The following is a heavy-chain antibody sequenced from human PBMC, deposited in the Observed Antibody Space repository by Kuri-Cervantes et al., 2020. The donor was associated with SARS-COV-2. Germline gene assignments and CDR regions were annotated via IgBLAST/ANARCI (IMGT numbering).Heavy chain of an antibody. CDR1: GYTLTELS. CDR2: FDPEDGET. J-gene: IGHJ4*03. D-gene: IGHD6-19*01. Sequence: ASVKVSCKVSGYTLTELSMHWARQAPGKGLEWMGGFDPEDGETIYAQKFQGRVTMTEDTSTDTAYMELSSLRSEDTAVYYCATVPGSGIAVAAPFDYWGQGTMVTSSS. V-gene: IGHV1-24*01. CDR3: ATVPGSGIAVAAPFDY.